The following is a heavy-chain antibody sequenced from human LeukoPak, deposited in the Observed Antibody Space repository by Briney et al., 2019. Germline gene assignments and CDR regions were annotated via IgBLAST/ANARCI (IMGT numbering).Heavy chain of an antibody. D-gene: IGHD5-18*01. Sequence: PSETLSLTCAVFGGFFNGYYWSWIRQPPGKGLEWIGEINHSGSTNYNPSLKSRVTISVDTSKSQFSLNLNSVTAADTAVFYCARGEGVRYSYGPKNPYYFDYWGQGTLVTVSS. J-gene: IGHJ4*02. CDR2: INHSGST. CDR1: GGFFNGYY. CDR3: ARGEGVRYSYGPKNPYYFDY. V-gene: IGHV4-34*01.